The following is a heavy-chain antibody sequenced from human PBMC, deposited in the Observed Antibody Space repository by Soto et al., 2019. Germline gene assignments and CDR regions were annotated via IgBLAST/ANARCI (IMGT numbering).Heavy chain of an antibody. J-gene: IGHJ3*01. V-gene: IGHV3-23*01. CDR1: GFILNNYA. Sequence: VQLLESGGDLVQPGGSLRPSCVASGFILNNYAMSWVRQAPGQGLECVSTFGGTDGDRDAVPWYEDSVKGRFTISRDSSANTLFLHMYNLRAEDSAIYCCVKRGRNWGAFDFWGQGTTVVVYS. CDR3: VKRGRNWGAFDF. CDR2: FGGTDGDRDAVP. D-gene: IGHD7-27*01.